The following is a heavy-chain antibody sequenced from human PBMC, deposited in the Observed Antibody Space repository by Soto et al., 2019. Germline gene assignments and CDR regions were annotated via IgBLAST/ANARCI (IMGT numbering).Heavy chain of an antibody. V-gene: IGHV4-34*09. J-gene: IGHJ5*02. Sequence: SETLSLTCAVHGGSFSGYYWDWIRQPPGKGLEWIGEIYHSGSSYYNPSLKSRVTISVDTSKNQFSLKLSSVTAADTAVYYCARWWSGSRQGFDPWGQGTLVTVSS. CDR1: GGSFSGYY. CDR2: IYHSGSS. CDR3: ARWWSGSRQGFDP. D-gene: IGHD3-3*01.